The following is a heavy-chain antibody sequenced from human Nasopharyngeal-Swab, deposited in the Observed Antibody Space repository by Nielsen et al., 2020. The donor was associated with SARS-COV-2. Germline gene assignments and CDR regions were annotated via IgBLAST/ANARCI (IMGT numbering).Heavy chain of an antibody. D-gene: IGHD6-19*01. CDR2: INNDGSVT. V-gene: IGHV3-74*01. CDR1: VFTFSSYA. CDR3: AKYVGSASYGLDS. J-gene: IGHJ4*02. Sequence: GESLKISCAASVFTFSSYAMSWVRQAPGKGLVWVSRINNDGSVTNYADSVKGRFTISRDNAKNTLYLQMNSLRAEDTAMYYCAKYVGSASYGLDSWGQGTLVTVSS.